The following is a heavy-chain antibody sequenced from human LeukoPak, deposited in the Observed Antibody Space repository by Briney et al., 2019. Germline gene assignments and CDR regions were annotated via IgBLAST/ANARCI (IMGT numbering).Heavy chain of an antibody. D-gene: IGHD3-10*01. CDR3: ASYGSGKGEPSYYFDY. V-gene: IGHV4-39*07. CDR1: GGSISSSSYY. J-gene: IGHJ4*02. Sequence: SETLSLTCTVSGGSISSSSYYWGWIRQPPGKGLEWIGSIYYSGSTYYNPSLKSRVTISVDTSKNQFSLKLSSVTAADTAVYYCASYGSGKGEPSYYFDYWGQGTLVTVSS. CDR2: IYYSGST.